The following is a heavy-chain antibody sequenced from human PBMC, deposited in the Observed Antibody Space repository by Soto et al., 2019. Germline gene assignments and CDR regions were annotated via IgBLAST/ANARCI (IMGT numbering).Heavy chain of an antibody. CDR3: ARIGGGGSCPDY. CDR1: GFSFSDYY. J-gene: IGHJ4*02. V-gene: IGHV3-11*01. CDR2: IRGDSTTI. Sequence: QVQLVESGGDLVKPGGSLRLSYAASGFSFSDYYMSWMRQVPGKGLEWVSYIRGDSTTIYYADSVKGRFTISRDNAKNSLYLQMSSLRAEDTAVYYCARIGGGGSCPDYWGQGTLVTVSS. D-gene: IGHD2-15*01.